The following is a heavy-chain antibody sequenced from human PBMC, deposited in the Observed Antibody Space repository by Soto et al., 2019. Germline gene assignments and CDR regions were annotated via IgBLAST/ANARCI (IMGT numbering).Heavy chain of an antibody. J-gene: IGHJ3*02. CDR2: IYYSGST. D-gene: IGHD3-22*01. CDR1: GGSISIGDYY. Sequence: SETLSLTCTVSGGSISIGDYYWSCMRQPPGKGLEWIGYIYYSGSTYYNPSLKSRVTISVDTSKNQFSLKLSSVTAADTAVYYCASERRYYDSSGYNPFDIWGQGTMVTVSS. V-gene: IGHV4-30-4*01. CDR3: ASERRYYDSSGYNPFDI.